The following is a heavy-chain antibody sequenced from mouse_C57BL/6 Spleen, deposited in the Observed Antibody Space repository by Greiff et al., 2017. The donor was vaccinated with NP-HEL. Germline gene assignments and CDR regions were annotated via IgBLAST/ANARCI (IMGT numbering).Heavy chain of an antibody. CDR1: GYTFTSYW. D-gene: IGHD2-2*01. V-gene: IGHV1-64*01. J-gene: IGHJ4*01. Sequence: VQLQQPGAELVKPGASVKLSCKASGYTFTSYWMHWVKQRPGQGLEWIGMIHPNSGSTNYNEKFKSKATLTVDKSSSTAYMQLSSLTSEDSAVYYCARSPIYYGYDGDYYAMDYWGQGTSVTVSS. CDR2: IHPNSGST. CDR3: ARSPIYYGYDGDYYAMDY.